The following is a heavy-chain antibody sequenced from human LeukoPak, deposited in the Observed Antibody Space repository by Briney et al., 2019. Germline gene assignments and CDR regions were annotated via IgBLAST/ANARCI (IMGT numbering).Heavy chain of an antibody. Sequence: PSETLSLTCTVSGGSISSGDYYWSWIRQPPGKGLEWIGYICYSGSTYYNPSLKSRVTISVGTSKNQFSLKLSSVTAADTAVYYCAREAGGDYVDYWGQGTLVTVSS. V-gene: IGHV4-30-4*01. D-gene: IGHD3-16*01. J-gene: IGHJ4*02. CDR1: GGSISSGDYY. CDR2: ICYSGST. CDR3: AREAGGDYVDY.